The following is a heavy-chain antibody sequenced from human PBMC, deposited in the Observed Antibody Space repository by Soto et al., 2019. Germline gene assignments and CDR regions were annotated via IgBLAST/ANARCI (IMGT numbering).Heavy chain of an antibody. CDR3: ARDKGGEFLKGSGMDV. CDR1: GDSITAYY. CDR2: IYHNGET. V-gene: IGHV4-59*01. Sequence: QMQLQESGPGLVKPSETLSLICSVSGDSITAYYLSWLRQSPGKELAWIGYIYHNGETNYNPSLKSRVTISAYTSKTQFSVRLSSVTAADTGVYYCARDKGGEFLKGSGMDVWGQGTTVIVSS. D-gene: IGHD3-10*01. J-gene: IGHJ6*02.